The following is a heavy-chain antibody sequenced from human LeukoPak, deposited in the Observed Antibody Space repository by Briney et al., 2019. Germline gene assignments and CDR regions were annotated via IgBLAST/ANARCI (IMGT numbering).Heavy chain of an antibody. Sequence: GGSLRLSCVASGFTFSSYAMSWVRQAPGKGLEWVSAISGSGGSTYHADSVKGRFTISRDNSKNTLYLQMNSLRAEDTAVYYCAKRRGLELTYYYYMNVWGKGTTVTVSS. D-gene: IGHD1-7*01. V-gene: IGHV3-23*01. J-gene: IGHJ6*03. CDR1: GFTFSSYA. CDR3: AKRRGLELTYYYYMNV. CDR2: ISGSGGST.